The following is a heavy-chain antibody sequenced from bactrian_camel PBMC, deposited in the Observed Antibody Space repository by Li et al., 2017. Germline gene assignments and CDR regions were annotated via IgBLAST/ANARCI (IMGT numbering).Heavy chain of an antibody. J-gene: IGHJ4*01. CDR2: IDSNGRT. Sequence: VQLVESGGGSVQAGGSLTLACLNPDYSWARACMGWFRQTPGKEREGLAAIDSNGRTDYSAPAKGRFTISQDAAKKTVYLQMSNLKLDDTGIYYCAADSTYGAYCGAIQESFSFWGQGTQVT. V-gene: IGHV3-3*01. CDR1: DYSWARAC. D-gene: IGHD2*01. CDR3: AADSTYGAYCGAIQESFSF.